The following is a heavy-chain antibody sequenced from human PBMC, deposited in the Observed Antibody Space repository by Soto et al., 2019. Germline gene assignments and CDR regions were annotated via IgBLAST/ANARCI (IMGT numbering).Heavy chain of an antibody. D-gene: IGHD2-15*01. V-gene: IGHV1-18*04. J-gene: IGHJ5*02. CDR1: CYTFTSYG. CDR2: ISAYNGNT. Sequence: ASVKVSCKASCYTFTSYGISLVRQAPGQGLEWMGWISAYNGNTNYAQKLQGRVTMTTDTSTSTAYMELRSLRSDDTAVYYCARDRYNRYCSGGSCYPGWFDPWGQGTLVTVSS. CDR3: ARDRYNRYCSGGSCYPGWFDP.